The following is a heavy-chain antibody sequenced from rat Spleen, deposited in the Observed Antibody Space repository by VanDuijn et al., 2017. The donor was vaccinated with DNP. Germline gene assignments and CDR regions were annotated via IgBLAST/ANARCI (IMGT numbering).Heavy chain of an antibody. CDR2: INKDSSAI. CDR3: VREDRGVDA. CDR1: GFNFNDYW. V-gene: IGHV4-2*01. Sequence: EVKLVESGGGLVQPGRSLKLSCAASGFNFNDYWMGWVRQAPGKGLEWIGEINKDSSAIKYTPSLKDKFTIFRDNAQNTLYLQMSKLGSEDTAIYYCVREDRGVDAWGQGASVTVSS. D-gene: IGHD1-11*01. J-gene: IGHJ4*01.